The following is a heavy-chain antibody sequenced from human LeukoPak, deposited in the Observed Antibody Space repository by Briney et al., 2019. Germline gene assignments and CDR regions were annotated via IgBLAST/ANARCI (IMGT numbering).Heavy chain of an antibody. D-gene: IGHD6-19*01. CDR3: AKGLTSSGWNDYFAY. CDR1: GFTFSIYA. J-gene: IGHJ4*02. Sequence: GGSLRLSCAASGFTFSIYAMSWVRQAPGKGLEWVSSISNSAAGTYYADSVRGRFTISGDNSKNTLYLQMNSLRAEDTAVYYCAKGLTSSGWNDYFAYWGQGTLVTVSS. V-gene: IGHV3-23*01. CDR2: ISNSAAGT.